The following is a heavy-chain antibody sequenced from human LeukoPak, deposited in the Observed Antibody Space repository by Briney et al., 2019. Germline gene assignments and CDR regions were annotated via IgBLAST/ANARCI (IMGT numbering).Heavy chain of an antibody. CDR1: GFTFDDYA. V-gene: IGHV3-9*01. CDR3: AKDIGSGYGSGYYYYGMDV. J-gene: IGHJ6*02. Sequence: PGRSLRLSCAASGFTFDDYAMHWVRQAPGKGLEWVSGISWNSGSIGYADSVKGRFTISRDNAKNSLYLQMNSLRAEDTALYYCAKDIGSGYGSGYYYYGMDVWGQGTMVTVSS. D-gene: IGHD3-10*01. CDR2: ISWNSGSI.